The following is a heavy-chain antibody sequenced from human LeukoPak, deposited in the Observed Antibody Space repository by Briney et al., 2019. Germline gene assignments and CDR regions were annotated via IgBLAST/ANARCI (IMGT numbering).Heavy chain of an antibody. Sequence: ASVRVSCKASGYSFTTHGVTWLRQAPGQGLEWMGWISTYNGDTKYAQNLQGRVTMTTETSTSTAYMDLWSLTSDDTGVYYCARARVTTYRPTDAFDIWGQGTMVTVSS. CDR2: ISTYNGDT. D-gene: IGHD1-1*01. CDR3: ARARVTTYRPTDAFDI. V-gene: IGHV1-18*01. CDR1: GYSFTTHG. J-gene: IGHJ3*02.